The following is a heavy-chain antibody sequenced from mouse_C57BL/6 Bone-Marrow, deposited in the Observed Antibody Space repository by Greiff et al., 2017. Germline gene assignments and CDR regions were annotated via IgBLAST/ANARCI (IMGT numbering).Heavy chain of an antibody. CDR1: GYAFSSSC. CDR3: GSNDGYFYFDD. CDR2: IYPGNGDT. Sequence: QVQLQQSGPELVRPGASVKISCKASGYAFSSSCMHWVKQRPGQGLEWIGRIYPGNGDTNYNGKFKGKATLTADKSSSTAYMQLSSLTSEDSAVYFCGSNDGYFYFDDWGQGTTVTVSA. V-gene: IGHV1-82*01. J-gene: IGHJ1*01. D-gene: IGHD2-3*01.